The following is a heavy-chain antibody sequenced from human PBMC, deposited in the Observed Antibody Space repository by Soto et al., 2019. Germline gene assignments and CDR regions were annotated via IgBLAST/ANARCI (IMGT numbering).Heavy chain of an antibody. CDR1: GFTFSSYG. CDR2: ISYDGSNK. CDR3: AKDRNRVTMVRGVIPRQYYYGMDV. D-gene: IGHD3-10*01. Sequence: GGSLRLSCADSGFTFSSYGMHWVRQAPGKGLECVAVISYDGSNKYYADSVKGRFTISRDNSKNTLYLQMNSLRAEDTAVYYCAKDRNRVTMVRGVIPRQYYYGMDVWGQGTTVTAP. J-gene: IGHJ6*02. V-gene: IGHV3-30*18.